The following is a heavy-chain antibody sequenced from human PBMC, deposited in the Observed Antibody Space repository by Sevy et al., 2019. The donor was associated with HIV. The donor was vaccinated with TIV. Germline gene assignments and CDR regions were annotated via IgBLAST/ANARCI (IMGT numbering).Heavy chain of an antibody. CDR2: ISSSSSTI. J-gene: IGHJ6*03. D-gene: IGHD2-21*01. CDR1: GFTFSSYS. CDR3: ARGAYCGGDCPPPPRYYYYYMDV. Sequence: GGSLRLSCAASGFTFSSYSMNWVRQAPGKGLEWVSYISSSSSTIYYADSVKGRFTISRDNAKNSLYLQMNSLRAEDTAVYYCARGAYCGGDCPPPPRYYYYYMDVWGKGTTVTASS. V-gene: IGHV3-48*01.